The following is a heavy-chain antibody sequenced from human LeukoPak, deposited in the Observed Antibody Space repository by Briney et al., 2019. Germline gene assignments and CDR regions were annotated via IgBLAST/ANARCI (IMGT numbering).Heavy chain of an antibody. V-gene: IGHV5-51*01. CDR2: IYPGDSDT. CDR1: GYSFTSYW. CDR3: ARSGLGDFWSGYYADYYYYMDV. D-gene: IGHD3-3*01. J-gene: IGHJ6*03. Sequence: GESLKISCKGSGYSFTSYWIVWVRQMPGKGLEWMGIIYPGDSDTRYSPSFQGQVTISADKSISTAYLQWSSLKASDTAMYYCARSGLGDFWSGYYADYYYYMDVWGKGTTVTVSS.